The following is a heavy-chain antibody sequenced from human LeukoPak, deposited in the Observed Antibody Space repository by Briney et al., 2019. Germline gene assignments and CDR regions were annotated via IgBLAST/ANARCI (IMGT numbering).Heavy chain of an antibody. CDR3: GRESGRYYVPDDY. D-gene: IGHD1-26*01. CDR1: GFTFSSYW. CDR2: INSDGSST. Sequence: PGGSLRLSCAASGFTFSSYWMHWVRQAPGNGLVWVSRINSDGSSTSYADSVKGRSTISRDNAKNTLYLQMNSRRAEDRAVYYCGRESGRYYVPDDYWGEGTLVTVSS. V-gene: IGHV3-74*01. J-gene: IGHJ4*02.